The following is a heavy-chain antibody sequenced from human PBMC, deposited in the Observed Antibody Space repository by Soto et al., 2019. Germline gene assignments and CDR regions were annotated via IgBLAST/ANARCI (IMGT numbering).Heavy chain of an antibody. V-gene: IGHV1-69*06. Sequence: SVKVSCKASGGTFSSYAISWVRQAPGQGLEWMGGIIPIFGTANYAQKFQGRVTITADKSTSTAYMELSSLRSEDTAVYYCARVAVAGTWLWLDPWGQGTMVTV. CDR1: GGTFSSYA. J-gene: IGHJ5*02. D-gene: IGHD6-19*01. CDR3: ARVAVAGTWLWLDP. CDR2: IIPIFGTA.